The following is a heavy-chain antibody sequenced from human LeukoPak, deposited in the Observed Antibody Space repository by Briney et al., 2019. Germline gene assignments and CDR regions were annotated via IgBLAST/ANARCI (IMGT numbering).Heavy chain of an antibody. CDR2: ISSNGGST. V-gene: IGHV3-64*01. D-gene: IGHD3-10*01. CDR1: GFTFSSYA. Sequence: GGSLRLSCAASGFTFSSYAMHWVRQAPGKGLEYVSAISSNGGSTYYANSVKGRFTISRDNSKNTLYLQMNSLRAEDTAVYYCARDYYGSGSYVGAYWGQGTLVTVSS. CDR3: ARDYYGSGSYVGAY. J-gene: IGHJ4*02.